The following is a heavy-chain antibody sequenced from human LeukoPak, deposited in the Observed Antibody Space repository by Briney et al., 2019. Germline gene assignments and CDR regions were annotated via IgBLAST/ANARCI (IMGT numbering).Heavy chain of an antibody. Sequence: GGSLRLSCSASGFTFSSYAMHWLRPPPPKGLPWVAVISYDGSNKYYADSVKGRFTISRDNSKNTLYLQMNSLRAEDTAGYYCARRTTVTTTGDYWGQGTLVSVSS. CDR1: GFTFSSYA. CDR2: ISYDGSNK. J-gene: IGHJ4*02. D-gene: IGHD4-17*01. V-gene: IGHV3-30-3*01. CDR3: ARRTTVTTTGDY.